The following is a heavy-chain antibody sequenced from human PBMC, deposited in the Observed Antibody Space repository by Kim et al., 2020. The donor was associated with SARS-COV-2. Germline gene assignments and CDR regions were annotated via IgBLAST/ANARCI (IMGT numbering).Heavy chain of an antibody. J-gene: IGHJ4*02. Sequence: GGSLRLSCAASGFSFRTHGMHWVRQGPGKGLEWVTGISYDGSYKYYVDSVKGRFTISRDNSKNTLYLQMNSLRAEDTAVYYCAKSVCGFDCYPDSWGQGTLVTVSS. CDR2: ISYDGSYK. D-gene: IGHD2-21*02. V-gene: IGHV3-30*18. CDR3: AKSVCGFDCYPDS. CDR1: GFSFRTHG.